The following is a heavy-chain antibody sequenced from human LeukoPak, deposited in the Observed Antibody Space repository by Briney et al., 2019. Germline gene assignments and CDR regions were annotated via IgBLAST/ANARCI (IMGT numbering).Heavy chain of an antibody. Sequence: GGSLRLSCAASGFTFSNYGMHWVRQTPGKGLEGVAFIRYDGNNKYYADSVKGRFTISRDNSKNTLYLQMNSLRAEDTAVYYCAREDRYARDYWGQGTLVTVSS. CDR3: AREDRYARDY. J-gene: IGHJ4*02. D-gene: IGHD2-8*01. CDR1: GFTFSNYG. CDR2: IRYDGNNK. V-gene: IGHV3-30*02.